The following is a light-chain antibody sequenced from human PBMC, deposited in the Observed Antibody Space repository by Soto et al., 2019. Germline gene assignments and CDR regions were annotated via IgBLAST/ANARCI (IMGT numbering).Light chain of an antibody. CDR1: QGVSSY. CDR3: QQFDSYPRVT. CDR2: AAS. V-gene: IGKV1-9*01. Sequence: IPLTQSPSSLSASVGDRVTITCRASQGVSSYLAWYQQKPRKAPKLLIYAASTLQSGVPSRFSGSGSGTDFTLTISSLQPEDFATYYCQQFDSYPRVTFGQGTRLEIK. J-gene: IGKJ5*01.